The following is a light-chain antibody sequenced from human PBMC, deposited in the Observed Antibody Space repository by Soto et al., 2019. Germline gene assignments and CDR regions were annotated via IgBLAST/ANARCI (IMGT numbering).Light chain of an antibody. CDR3: CSYAGSNTWL. J-gene: IGLJ3*02. CDR2: DVN. V-gene: IGLV2-11*01. CDR1: SSDVGGYNY. Sequence: QSALTQPRSVSGSPGQSVTISCTGTSSDVGGYNYVSWYQQHPGKAPKLMIYDVNKRPSGVPDRFSGSRSGNTASLTISGRQAEDEADYYCCSYAGSNTWLFGGGTKLTVL.